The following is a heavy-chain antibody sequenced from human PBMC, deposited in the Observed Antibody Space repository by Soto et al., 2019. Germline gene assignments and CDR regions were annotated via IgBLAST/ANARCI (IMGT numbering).Heavy chain of an antibody. CDR1: GGSINSGDYY. J-gene: IGHJ4*02. D-gene: IGHD5-18*01. CDR3: TRGRGNRYDY. CDR2: ISYSGST. Sequence: QVQLQESGPGLVKPSQTLSLTCTVSGGSINSGDYYWTWVRQPPGKGLEWIGYISYSGSTYYNPSLKSRLTISVDTSKNHFSLKLTSVTAADTAVYFCTRGRGNRYDYWGQGTLVTVSS. V-gene: IGHV4-30-4*01.